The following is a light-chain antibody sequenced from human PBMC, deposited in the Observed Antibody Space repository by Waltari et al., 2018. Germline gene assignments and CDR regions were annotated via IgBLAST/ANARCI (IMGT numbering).Light chain of an antibody. V-gene: IGKV1-5*03. J-gene: IGKJ1*01. CDR2: KAS. CDR3: QQYNSYSWT. CDR1: QSISSW. Sequence: DIQMTQSPSTLSASVGDRVTITCRASQSISSWLAWYQQKPGKAPKLLIYKASSFESGVPSRFSGSGSGTEFTLTISSLQPDDFATYNCQQYNSYSWTFGQVTKVEIK.